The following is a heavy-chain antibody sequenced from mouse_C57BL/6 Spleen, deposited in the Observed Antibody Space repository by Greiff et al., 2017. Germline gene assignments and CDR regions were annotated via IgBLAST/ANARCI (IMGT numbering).Heavy chain of an antibody. CDR2: IDPSDSET. V-gene: IGHV1-52*01. CDR1: GYTFTSYW. Sequence: QVHVKQPGAELVRPGSSVKLSCKASGYTFTSYWMHWVKQRPIQGLEWIGNIDPSDSETHYNQKFKDKATLTVDKSSSTAYMQLSSLTSEDSAVYYCARYRTPYYFDYWGQGTTLTVSS. CDR3: ARYRTPYYFDY. J-gene: IGHJ2*01.